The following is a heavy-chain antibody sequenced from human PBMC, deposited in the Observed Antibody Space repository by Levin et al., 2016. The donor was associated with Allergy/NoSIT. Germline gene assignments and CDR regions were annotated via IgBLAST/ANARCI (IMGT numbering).Heavy chain of an antibody. J-gene: IGHJ6*02. Sequence: ESLKISCAAAGFSFSSYDMHWVRQVTGKGLEWVSFIDTAGDTKYAGSVKGRFTISRENGKNSLYLQMNSLRVADTAVYYCARWSAYYSMDVWGQGTTVTVSS. CDR2: IDTAGDT. CDR3: ARWSAYYSMDV. CDR1: GFSFSSYD. V-gene: IGHV3-13*01.